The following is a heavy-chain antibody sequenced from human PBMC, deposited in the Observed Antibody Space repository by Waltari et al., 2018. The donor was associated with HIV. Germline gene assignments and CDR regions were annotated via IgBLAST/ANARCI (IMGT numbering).Heavy chain of an antibody. CDR3: ARDSAPGLAVDDDDGEFFYYGLDV. CDR1: GGSFSGYY. Sequence: QVHLERWGTGLLRPSETLSLTCAVYGGSFSGYYWSWIRQSPGRGLEWIGEVNHVGRTNYSPSLKGRVTVSVDTSKNQFSLTMRSVTAADTAVYYCARDSAPGLAVDDDDGEFFYYGLDVWGQGTTVTVSS. J-gene: IGHJ6*01. V-gene: IGHV4-34*01. CDR2: VNHVGRT. D-gene: IGHD6-19*01.